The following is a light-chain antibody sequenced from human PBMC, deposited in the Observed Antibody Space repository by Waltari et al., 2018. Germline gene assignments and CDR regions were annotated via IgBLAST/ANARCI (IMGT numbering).Light chain of an antibody. CDR3: HQYNTLPLT. V-gene: IGKV1-5*03. CDR2: KAS. J-gene: IGKJ4*01. CDR1: GSFQNN. Sequence: DVQLTHSPSTLSASVGDRVTITCRASGSFQNNLAWYQHQPGKAPKVLVHKASRLESGVPSRFSGSGYGTEFTLTISSLEPDDFATYYCHQYNTLPLTFGGGTKVEIK.